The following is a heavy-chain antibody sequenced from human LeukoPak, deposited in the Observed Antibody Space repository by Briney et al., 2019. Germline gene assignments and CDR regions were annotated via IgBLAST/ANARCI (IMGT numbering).Heavy chain of an antibody. CDR1: GFAFSNAW. Sequence: PGGSLRLSCAASGFAFSNAWMSWVRQPPGKGLEWVGRIKSKTDGGTTDYAAPVKGRFIISRDDSKNTLYLQMNSLKTGDTAVYYCKCWGSTSLYYFAYWGQGTLVTVSS. CDR3: KCWGSTSLYYFAY. D-gene: IGHD2-2*01. J-gene: IGHJ4*02. CDR2: IKSKTDGGTT. V-gene: IGHV3-15*01.